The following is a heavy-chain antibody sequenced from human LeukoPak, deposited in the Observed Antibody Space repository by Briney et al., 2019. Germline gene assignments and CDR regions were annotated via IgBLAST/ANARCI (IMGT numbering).Heavy chain of an antibody. CDR3: ARCVTTDYYYYMDV. J-gene: IGHJ6*03. CDR2: IYYSGST. CDR1: GGSISSYY. V-gene: IGHV4-59*01. Sequence: PSETLSLTCTVSGGSISSYYWSWIRQPPGKGLEWIGYIYYSGSTNYNPSLKSRVTISVDTSKNQFSLKLSSVTAADTAVYYCARCVTTDYYYYMDVCGKGTTVTVSS. D-gene: IGHD4-11*01.